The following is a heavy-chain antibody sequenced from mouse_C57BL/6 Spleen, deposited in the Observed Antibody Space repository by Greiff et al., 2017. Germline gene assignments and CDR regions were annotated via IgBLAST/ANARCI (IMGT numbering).Heavy chain of an antibody. V-gene: IGHV1-55*01. Sequence: QVQLQQPGAELVKPGASVKMSCKASGYTFTSYWITWVKQRPGQGLEWIGDIYPGRGSTNYNEKFKSKATLTVDTSSSTAYMQLSSLTSEDSAVYYCARGGDYGSSHYWYFDVWGTGTTVTVSS. CDR1: GYTFTSYW. CDR2: IYPGRGST. CDR3: ARGGDYGSSHYWYFDV. D-gene: IGHD1-1*01. J-gene: IGHJ1*03.